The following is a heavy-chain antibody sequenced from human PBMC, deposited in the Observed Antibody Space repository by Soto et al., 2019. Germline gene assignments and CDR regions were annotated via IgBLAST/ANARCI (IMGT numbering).Heavy chain of an antibody. CDR1: GFSLKTSGVG. Sequence: QITLKESGPTLVKPTQTLTLTCTFSGFSLKTSGVGVGWIRQPPGKALEWLALTYWDADKRYSPSVKSRLTITMDTAKNQVVLTMNVMDPVDTATYDCARLLCFGESGFDYWGQGTPVTVSS. V-gene: IGHV2-5*02. D-gene: IGHD3-10*01. CDR2: TYWDADK. CDR3: ARLLCFGESGFDY. J-gene: IGHJ4*02.